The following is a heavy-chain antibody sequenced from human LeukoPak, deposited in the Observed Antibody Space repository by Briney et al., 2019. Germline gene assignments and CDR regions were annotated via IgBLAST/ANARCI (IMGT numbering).Heavy chain of an antibody. Sequence: ASVKVSCKASGGTFSSYVISWVRQAPGQGLEWMGGIIPIFGTANYAQKFQGRVTITTDESTSTAYMELSSLRSEDTAVYYCATPSGPQYYYYYYMDVWGKGTTVTVSS. CDR3: ATPSGPQYYYYYYMDV. J-gene: IGHJ6*03. CDR2: IIPIFGTA. V-gene: IGHV1-69*05. D-gene: IGHD7-27*01. CDR1: GGTFSSYV.